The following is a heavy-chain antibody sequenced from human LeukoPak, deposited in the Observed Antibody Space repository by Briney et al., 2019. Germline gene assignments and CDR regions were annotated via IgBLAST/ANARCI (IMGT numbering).Heavy chain of an antibody. V-gene: IGHV4-59*06. CDR2: IYYSGST. J-gene: IGHJ4*02. D-gene: IGHD3-16*02. Sequence: KPSETLSLTCTVSGGSINSYYWSWVRQPPGKGLEWIGYIYYSGSTYYNPSLKSRVTISVDTSKNQFSLKLSSVTAADTAVYYCARIMITFGGVIVPHPYYFDYWGQGTLVTVSS. CDR1: GGSINSYY. CDR3: ARIMITFGGVIVPHPYYFDY.